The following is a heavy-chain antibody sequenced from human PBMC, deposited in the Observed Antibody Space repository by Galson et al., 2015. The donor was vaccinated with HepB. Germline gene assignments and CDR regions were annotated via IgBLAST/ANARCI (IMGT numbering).Heavy chain of an antibody. CDR1: GFTFSGFA. V-gene: IGHV3-64D*06. CDR3: VKPYGYCSGTNCYSFDY. Sequence: SLRLSCAASGFTFSGFAMHWVRQAPGKGLEDVSAIGRNGYSTYYADSVKGRFTISRDNSKNTLYLQMSSLRPDDTAVYYCVKPYGYCSGTNCYSFDYWGRGTLVTVSS. CDR2: IGRNGYST. D-gene: IGHD2-2*01. J-gene: IGHJ4*02.